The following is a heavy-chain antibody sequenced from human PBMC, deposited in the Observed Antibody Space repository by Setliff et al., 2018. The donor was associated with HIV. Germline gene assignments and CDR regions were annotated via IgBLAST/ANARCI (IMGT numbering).Heavy chain of an antibody. V-gene: IGHV4-59*04. CDR2: IYYNL. CDR1: GGSISSHY. D-gene: IGHD3-10*01. Sequence: SETLSLTCTVSGGSISSHYWSWIRQPPGKGLEWIGLIYYNLSLQSRVTLSVDTSKNSFSLHLTSVTAADTAVYFCARARGPPLPVLDFWGPGTLVTVSS. CDR3: ARARGPPLPVLDF. J-gene: IGHJ4*02.